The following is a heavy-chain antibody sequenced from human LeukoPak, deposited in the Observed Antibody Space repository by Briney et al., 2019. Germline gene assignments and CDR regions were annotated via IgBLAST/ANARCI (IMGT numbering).Heavy chain of an antibody. CDR3: ARDISSSGTYYFDY. D-gene: IGHD6-13*01. Sequence: GGSLRLSCAASGFTFSSYSMNWVRQAPGKGLEWVSSISSSSSYIYYADSVKGRFTISRDNAKNSLYLQMNSLRAEDTAVYYGARDISSSGTYYFDYWGQGTLVTVSS. CDR1: GFTFSSYS. J-gene: IGHJ4*02. CDR2: ISSSSSYI. V-gene: IGHV3-21*01.